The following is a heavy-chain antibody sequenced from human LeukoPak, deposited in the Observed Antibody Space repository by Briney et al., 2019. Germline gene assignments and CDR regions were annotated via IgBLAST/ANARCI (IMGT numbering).Heavy chain of an antibody. CDR1: GFNFSSYS. J-gene: IGHJ4*02. Sequence: GGSLRLSCAASGFNFSSYSMNWVRQPPGKGLEWVSSISSSSSSRYYADSVKGRFTISRDNAKNSLYLQMNSLRAEDTAVYYCARESSGYFYWGQGTLVTVSS. D-gene: IGHD3-22*01. V-gene: IGHV3-21*01. CDR3: ARESSGYFY. CDR2: ISSSSSSR.